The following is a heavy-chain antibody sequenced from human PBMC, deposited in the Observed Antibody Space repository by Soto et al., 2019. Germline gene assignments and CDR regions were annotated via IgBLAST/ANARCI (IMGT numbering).Heavy chain of an antibody. CDR3: ARAIVVVPAAIASYMDV. J-gene: IGHJ6*03. D-gene: IGHD2-2*02. V-gene: IGHV3-21*01. Sequence: GGSLRLSCAASGFTFSSYSMNWVRQAPGKGLEWVSSISSSSSYIYYADSVKGRFTISRDNAKNSLYLQMNSLRAEDTAVYYCARAIVVVPAAIASYMDVWGKGTTVTVSS. CDR1: GFTFSSYS. CDR2: ISSSSSYI.